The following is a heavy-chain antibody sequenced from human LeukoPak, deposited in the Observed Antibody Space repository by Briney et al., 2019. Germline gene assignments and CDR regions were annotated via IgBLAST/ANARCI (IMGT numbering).Heavy chain of an antibody. CDR3: ARNTETAIPLPYYFDY. Sequence: GASVKVSCKASGYTFTSYYMHWVRQAPGQRLECMGWINTGNGNTKYSQKFQGRVTITRDTSASTAYMDLSSLRSEDTAVYYCARNTETAIPLPYYFDYWGQGTLVTVSS. CDR2: INTGNGNT. V-gene: IGHV1-3*04. D-gene: IGHD2-21*02. J-gene: IGHJ4*02. CDR1: GYTFTSYY.